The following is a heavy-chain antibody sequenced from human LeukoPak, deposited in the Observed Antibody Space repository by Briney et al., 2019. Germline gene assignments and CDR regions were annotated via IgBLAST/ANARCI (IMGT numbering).Heavy chain of an antibody. CDR3: ARENYDFWSGQHEGFDP. CDR2: INHSGST. Sequence: SETLSLTCAVYGGSFSGYYWSWIRQPPGKGLEWIGEINHSGSTNYNPSLKSRVTISVDTSKNQFSLKLSSVTAADTAVYYCARENYDFWSGQHEGFDPWGQGTLVTVSS. V-gene: IGHV4-34*01. D-gene: IGHD3-3*01. CDR1: GGSFSGYY. J-gene: IGHJ5*02.